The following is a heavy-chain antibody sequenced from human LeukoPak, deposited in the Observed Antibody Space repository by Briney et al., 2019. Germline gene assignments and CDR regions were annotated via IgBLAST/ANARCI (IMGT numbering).Heavy chain of an antibody. D-gene: IGHD3-22*01. CDR3: ARGRAPYYYDSSAYYFDY. V-gene: IGHV1-2*02. CDR1: GYTFTGYY. Sequence: ASVKVSCKASGYTFTGYYMHWVRQAPGQGLEWMGWINPNSGGTNYAQKFQGRVTMTRDTSISTAYMELSRLRSDDTAVYYCARGRAPYYYDSSAYYFDYWGQGTLVTVSS. J-gene: IGHJ4*02. CDR2: INPNSGGT.